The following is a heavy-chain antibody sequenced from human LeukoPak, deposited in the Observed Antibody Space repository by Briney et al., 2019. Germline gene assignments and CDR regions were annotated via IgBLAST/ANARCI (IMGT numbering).Heavy chain of an antibody. CDR3: ARRENYIPEDWFDP. V-gene: IGHV4-4*07. Sequence: SETLSLTCTVSGGSISSYYWSWIRQPAGKGVEWIGRIYTSGSTNYNPSLKSRVTMSVDTSKNQFSLKLSSVTAADTAVYYCARRENYIPEDWFDPWGQGTLVTVSS. D-gene: IGHD5-24*01. CDR2: IYTSGST. CDR1: GGSISSYY. J-gene: IGHJ5*02.